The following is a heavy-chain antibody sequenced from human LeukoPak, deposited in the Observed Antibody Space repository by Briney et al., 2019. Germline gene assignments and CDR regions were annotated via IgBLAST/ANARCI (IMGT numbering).Heavy chain of an antibody. CDR1: GGSIRTYY. V-gene: IGHV4-4*07. J-gene: IGHJ4*02. CDR3: AREGSMTARPFVSIDY. CDR2: IHTSGST. Sequence: PSETLSLTCTVSGGSIRTYYWSWIRQPAGKGLEWIGRIHTSGSTDYNPSLKSRVTMSVDTSKSQFSLKLRSVTAADTALYYCAREGSMTARPFVSIDYWGQGTLVTVSS. D-gene: IGHD6-6*01.